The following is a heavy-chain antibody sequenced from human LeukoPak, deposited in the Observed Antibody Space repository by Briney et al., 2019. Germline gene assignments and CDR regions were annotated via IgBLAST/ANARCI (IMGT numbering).Heavy chain of an antibody. D-gene: IGHD3-22*01. Sequence: GGSLRLSCAASGFTFSSFGMNWVRQAPGKGLEWVSSISSSSSYIYYADSVKGRFTISRDNAKNSLYLQMNSLRAEDTAVYYCARATYYYDSSGYYVGLGFDYWGQGTLVTVSS. CDR3: ARATYYYDSSGYYVGLGFDY. CDR2: ISSSSSYI. V-gene: IGHV3-21*01. J-gene: IGHJ4*02. CDR1: GFTFSSFG.